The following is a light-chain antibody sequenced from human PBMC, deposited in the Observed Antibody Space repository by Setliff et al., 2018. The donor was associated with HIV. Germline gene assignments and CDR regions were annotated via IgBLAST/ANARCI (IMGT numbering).Light chain of an antibody. Sequence: QSALTQPASVSGTPGQSITISCTGSSSDIGTYDRVSWYQQRPDGGPRLIIYDVIHRPSGVPHRFSGSKSGNTASLTISGLQTEDEADYYCMSYLSTNSYVFGTGTKVPS. J-gene: IGLJ1*01. CDR1: SSDIGTYDR. V-gene: IGLV2-14*03. CDR2: DVI. CDR3: MSYLSTNSYV.